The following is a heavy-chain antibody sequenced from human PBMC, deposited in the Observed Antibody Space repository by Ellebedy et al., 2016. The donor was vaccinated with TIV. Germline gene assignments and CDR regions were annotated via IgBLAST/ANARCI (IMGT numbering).Heavy chain of an antibody. J-gene: IGHJ4*02. V-gene: IGHV3-7*03. CDR1: GFTFSSYW. D-gene: IGHD6-19*01. Sequence: PGGSLRLSCAASGFTFSSYWMSWVRQAPGKGLEWVANIKQDGSEKYYVDSVKGRFTIARDNAKNSLYLQMNSLRAEDTAVYYCARDQGIGWYLRWGQGTLVTVSS. CDR3: ARDQGIGWYLR. CDR2: IKQDGSEK.